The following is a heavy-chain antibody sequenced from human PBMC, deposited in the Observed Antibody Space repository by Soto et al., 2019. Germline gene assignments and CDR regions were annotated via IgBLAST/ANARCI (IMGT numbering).Heavy chain of an antibody. CDR1: GYSFTSYW. CDR3: ARPIGKRGYCSSTSCLRDYYYYGMDV. V-gene: IGHV5-10-1*01. J-gene: IGHJ6*02. CDR2: IDPSDSYT. D-gene: IGHD2-2*03. Sequence: PGESLKISCKGSGYSFTSYWISWVRQMPGKGLEWMGRIDPSDSYTNYSPSFQGHVTISADKSISTAYLQWSSLKASDTAMYYWARPIGKRGYCSSTSCLRDYYYYGMDVWGQGTTVTVSS.